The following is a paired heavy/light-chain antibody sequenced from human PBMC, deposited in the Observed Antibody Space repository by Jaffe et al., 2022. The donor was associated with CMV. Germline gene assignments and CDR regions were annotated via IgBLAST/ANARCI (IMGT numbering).Heavy chain of an antibody. CDR3: VKVENYYGHS. J-gene: IGHJ5*01. Sequence: EVQLMESGGGLVQPGGSLRLACSASGFTLSSFSMNWVRQAPGKGLEYVSGITANGGMTFYADSVKGRFTISRDNSKNTLYLQMTSVRTDDTAIYYCVKVENYYGHSWGHGTLVTVSS. CDR1: GFTLSSFS. V-gene: IGHV3-64D*06. CDR2: ITANGGMT. D-gene: IGHD3-10*01.
Light chain of an antibody. CDR3: QQSFSSPRT. J-gene: IGKJ1*01. CDR1: QSISSY. Sequence: DIQMTQSPSSLSASVGDRVTITCRASQSISSYLNWYQQKSGKAPEILIYAASSLQSGVPSRFSGTGSGTEFTLTISSLQPEDFATYYCQQSFSSPRTFGQGTKVEIK. CDR2: AAS. V-gene: IGKV1-39*01.